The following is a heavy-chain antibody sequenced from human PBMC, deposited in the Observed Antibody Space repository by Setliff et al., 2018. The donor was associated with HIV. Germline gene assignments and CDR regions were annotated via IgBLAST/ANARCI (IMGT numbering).Heavy chain of an antibody. CDR1: GCSISSYY. Sequence: LSLTCTVSGCSISSYYWSWIRQPAGEGLEWIGRIYTSGSTNYNPSLKSRVTMSVDTSKNQFSLKPSSVTAADTAVYYCARDSRLSYRKIHDAFDIWGQGTMVTVSS. D-gene: IGHD3-16*02. CDR2: IYTSGST. J-gene: IGHJ3*02. V-gene: IGHV4-4*07. CDR3: ARDSRLSYRKIHDAFDI.